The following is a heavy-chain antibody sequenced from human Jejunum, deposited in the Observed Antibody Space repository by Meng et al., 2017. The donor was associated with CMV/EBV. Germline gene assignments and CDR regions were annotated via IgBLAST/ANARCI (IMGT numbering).Heavy chain of an antibody. J-gene: IGHJ4*02. D-gene: IGHD5-18*01. V-gene: IGHV3-30*19. Sequence: SGFTFSSYSMNWVRQAPGKGLEWVALISYDGAYKYYADSVKGRFTISRDNSNNTLYLQLNSLRAEDTAVYYCARDDTWINVWSLDYWGQGTLVTVSS. CDR2: ISYDGAYK. CDR1: GFTFSSYS. CDR3: ARDDTWINVWSLDY.